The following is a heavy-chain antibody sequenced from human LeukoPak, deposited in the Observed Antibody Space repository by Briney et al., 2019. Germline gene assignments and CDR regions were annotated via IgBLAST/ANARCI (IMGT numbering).Heavy chain of an antibody. Sequence: GGSLRLSCAASGFTFSSYAMSWVRQAPGKGLEWVSAISGSGGSTYYADSVKGRFTISRDNSKNTLYLQMNSLRAEDTAVYYCAKVGAPQHGTPRIAAAGHFDYWGQGTLVTVSS. CDR3: AKVGAPQHGTPRIAAAGHFDY. CDR2: ISGSGGST. J-gene: IGHJ4*02. V-gene: IGHV3-23*01. CDR1: GFTFSSYA. D-gene: IGHD6-13*01.